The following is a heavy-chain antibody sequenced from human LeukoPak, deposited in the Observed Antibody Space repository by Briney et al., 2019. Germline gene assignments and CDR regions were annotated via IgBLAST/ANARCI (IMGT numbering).Heavy chain of an antibody. CDR2: ISYSRSDI. V-gene: IGHV3-21*01. D-gene: IGHD2-21*02. CDR1: GFTFSSYS. CDR3: ARSSTLRVVVTFDY. J-gene: IGHJ4*02. Sequence: GGSLRLSCAASGFTFSSYSMNWVRQAPGKGLEWVSSISYSRSDIYYADSVKGRFTISRDNAKNSLYLQMNSLRAEDTAVYYCARSSTLRVVVTFDYWGQGTLVTVSS.